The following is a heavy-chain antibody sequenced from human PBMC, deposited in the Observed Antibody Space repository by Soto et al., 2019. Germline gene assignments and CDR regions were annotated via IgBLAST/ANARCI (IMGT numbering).Heavy chain of an antibody. CDR3: ARVPLGYCSGGSCYSGRWFDP. D-gene: IGHD2-15*01. V-gene: IGHV4-59*01. J-gene: IGHJ5*02. CDR2: IYYSGST. Sequence: QVQLQESGPGLVKPSETLSLTCTVSGGSISSYYWSWIRQPPGKGLEWIGYIYYSGSTNYNPSLNSRVTISVDTSKNQFSLKLSSVTAADTAVYYCARVPLGYCSGGSCYSGRWFDPWGQGTLVTVSS. CDR1: GGSISSYY.